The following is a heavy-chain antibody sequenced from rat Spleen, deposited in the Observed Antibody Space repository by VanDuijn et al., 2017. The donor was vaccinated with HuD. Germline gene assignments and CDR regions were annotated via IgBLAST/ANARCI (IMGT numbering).Heavy chain of an antibody. CDR3: TRDRILRSTGFDY. CDR2: ISYDGSST. V-gene: IGHV5-29*01. Sequence: EVQLVESGGGLVQPGRSLIVSCAASGFTFSDYGMAWVRQAPTKGLEWVATISYDGSSTYYRDSVKGRFTVSRDNTKNTLYLQMDSLRSEDTATYYCTRDRILRSTGFDYWGQGVMVTVSS. J-gene: IGHJ2*01. D-gene: IGHD1-6*01. CDR1: GFTFSDYG.